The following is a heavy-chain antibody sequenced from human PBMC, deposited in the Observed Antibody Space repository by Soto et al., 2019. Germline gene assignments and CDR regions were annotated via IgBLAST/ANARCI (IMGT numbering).Heavy chain of an antibody. CDR1: GFTFSSYS. J-gene: IGHJ6*03. CDR3: ARVGRDMVRGSHYYYMDV. D-gene: IGHD3-10*01. CDR2: ISSSSSYI. V-gene: IGHV3-21*01. Sequence: EVQLVESGGGLVKPGGCLRLSCAASGFTFSSYSMNWVRQAPGKGLEWVSSISSSSSYIYYADSVKGRFTISRDNAKNSLYLQMNSLRAEDTAVYYCARVGRDMVRGSHYYYMDVWGKGTTVTVSS.